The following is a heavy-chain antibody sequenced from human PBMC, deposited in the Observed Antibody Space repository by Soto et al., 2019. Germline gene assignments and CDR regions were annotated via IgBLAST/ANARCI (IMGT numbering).Heavy chain of an antibody. Sequence: SETLSLTCAVSGGSISSSNWWSWVRQPPGKGLEWIGYIYYSGSTYYNPSLKSRVTISVDTSKNQFSLKLSSVTAADTAVYYCARDSISSGYYRLDYWGQGTLVTVSS. V-gene: IGHV4-30-4*01. CDR2: IYYSGST. J-gene: IGHJ4*02. CDR3: ARDSISSGYYRLDY. CDR1: GGSISSSNW. D-gene: IGHD3-22*01.